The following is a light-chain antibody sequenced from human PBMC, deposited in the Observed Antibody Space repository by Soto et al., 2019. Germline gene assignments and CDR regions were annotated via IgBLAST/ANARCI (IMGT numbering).Light chain of an antibody. V-gene: IGLV2-11*01. CDR1: RSDVGGYNY. J-gene: IGLJ3*02. CDR2: DVS. CDR3: CSYAGSYTWV. Sequence: QSALTQPRSVSGSPGQSVTISCTGTRSDVGGYNYVSWYQQHPGKAPKLMIYDVSKRPSGVPDRFSGSKSGNTASLTISGLQAEYEADYYCCSYAGSYTWVFGGGTKVTVL.